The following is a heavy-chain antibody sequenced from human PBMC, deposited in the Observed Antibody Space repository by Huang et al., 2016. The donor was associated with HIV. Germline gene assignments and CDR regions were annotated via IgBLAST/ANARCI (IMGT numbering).Heavy chain of an antibody. CDR3: ARGFNYYASDNLGVYYFDS. V-gene: IGHV4-34*02. J-gene: IGHJ4*02. CDR2: INHNVKL. Sequence: QVQLKQWGAGLLKPSETLSLTCAVYGGAFRGSSWTWIRQFPEKGLEWIGDINHNVKLIDNPSLSALVTISTDTSKTHFSLRLTSVTAADTALYYCARGFNYYASDNLGVYYFDSWGLGTLVTVSP. CDR1: GGAFRGSS. D-gene: IGHD3-10*01.